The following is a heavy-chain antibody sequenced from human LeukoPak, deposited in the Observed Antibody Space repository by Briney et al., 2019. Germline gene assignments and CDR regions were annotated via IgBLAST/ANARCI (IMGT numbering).Heavy chain of an antibody. Sequence: TRSPACTLSAGSISGRSQYSDRIRQPPGKGLEWIGGFDQSGKMIHNPSLESRATVSVDTSKNNFSLKLRSVTATDTAVYYCARTPPDYDYYYMDGWGKGTTVTVSS. CDR1: AGSISGRSQY. CDR2: FDQSGKM. D-gene: IGHD1-14*01. V-gene: IGHV4-39*02. CDR3: ARTPPDYDYYYMDG. J-gene: IGHJ6*03.